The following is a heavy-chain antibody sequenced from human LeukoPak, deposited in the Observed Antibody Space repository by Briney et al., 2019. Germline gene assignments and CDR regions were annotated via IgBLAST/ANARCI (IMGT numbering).Heavy chain of an antibody. CDR2: INHSGST. D-gene: IGHD3-22*01. V-gene: IGHV4-34*01. CDR3: ARAGTYYYDSSGYYYYYYYYYMDV. J-gene: IGHJ6*03. Sequence: PSETLSLTCAVYGGSFSGYYWSWIRQPPGKGLEWIGEINHSGSTNYNPSLKSRVTISVDTSKNQFSLKLSFVTAADTAVYYCARAGTYYYDSSGYYYYYYYYYMDVWGKGTTVTVSS. CDR1: GGSFSGYY.